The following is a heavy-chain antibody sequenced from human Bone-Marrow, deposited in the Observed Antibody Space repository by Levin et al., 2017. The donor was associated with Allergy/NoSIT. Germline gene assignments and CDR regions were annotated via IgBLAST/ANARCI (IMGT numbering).Heavy chain of an antibody. CDR2: IDWDDDI. D-gene: IGHD5-12*01. V-gene: IGHV2-70*11. Sequence: SGPTLVKPTQTLTLTCTFSGFSLSTSGMCVSWIRQPPGKALEWLARIDWDDDIYYSTSLKTRLTISKDTSKNQVVLTMTNMDPVDTATYYCARTAQDLRLAAFDIWGQGTMVTVSS. CDR3: ARTAQDLRLAAFDI. CDR1: GFSLSTSGMC. J-gene: IGHJ3*02.